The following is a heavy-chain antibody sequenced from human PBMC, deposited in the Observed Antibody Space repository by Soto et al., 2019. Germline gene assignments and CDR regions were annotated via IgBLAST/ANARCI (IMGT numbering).Heavy chain of an antibody. CDR2: IWYDGSNK. CDR1: GFTFSSYG. J-gene: IGHJ4*02. D-gene: IGHD1-26*01. Sequence: HPGGSLRLSCAASGFTFSSYGMHWVRQAPGKGLEWVAVIWYDGSNKYYADSVKGRFTISRDNSKNTLYLQMNSLRAEDTAVYYCARESVGAPTESFDYWGQGTLVTVSS. V-gene: IGHV3-33*01. CDR3: ARESVGAPTESFDY.